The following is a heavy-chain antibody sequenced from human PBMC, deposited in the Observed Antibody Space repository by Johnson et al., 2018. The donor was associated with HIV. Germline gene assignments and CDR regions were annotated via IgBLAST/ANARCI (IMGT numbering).Heavy chain of an antibody. D-gene: IGHD3-16*01. J-gene: IGHJ3*02. Sequence: VQLVESGGVVVQPGGSLRLSCAASGFTFDDYAMHWVRQAPGKGLEWVSGISWNSGSIGYADSVKGRFTISRDNAKNSLYLQMNSLRAEDTAVYYCVRDRLGGAFDIWGQGTMVTVSS. CDR1: GFTFDDYA. CDR2: ISWNSGSI. V-gene: IGHV3-9*01. CDR3: VRDRLGGAFDI.